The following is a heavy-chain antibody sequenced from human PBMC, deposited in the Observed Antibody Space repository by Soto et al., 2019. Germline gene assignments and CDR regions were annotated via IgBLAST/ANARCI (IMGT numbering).Heavy chain of an antibody. CDR3: ARDRWELLGVYYGMDV. V-gene: IGHV1-69*01. Sequence: QVQLVQSGAEVKKPGSSVKVSCKASGGTFSSYAISWVRQAPGQGLERMGGIIPIFGTANYAQKFQGRVTITADESTSTAYMELGSLRSEDTAVYYCARDRWELLGVYYGMDVWGQGTTVTVSS. D-gene: IGHD1-26*01. CDR2: IIPIFGTA. J-gene: IGHJ6*02. CDR1: GGTFSSYA.